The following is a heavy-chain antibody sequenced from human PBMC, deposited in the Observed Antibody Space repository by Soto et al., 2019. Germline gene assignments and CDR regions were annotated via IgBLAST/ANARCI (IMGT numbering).Heavy chain of an antibody. V-gene: IGHV3-23*01. D-gene: IGHD6-19*01. CDR2: ISGSGGTA. CDR1: GFTFTIYA. J-gene: IGHJ6*02. Sequence: PGGSLRLSCAASGFTFTIYAMTWVRQAPGKGLEWVSTISGSGGTAYYADSVKGRFTFSRDNSKNTLYLQMNSLRSEDTAVYYCARDHGYSSGWYASGMDFWGQGTMVTVSS. CDR3: ARDHGYSSGWYASGMDF.